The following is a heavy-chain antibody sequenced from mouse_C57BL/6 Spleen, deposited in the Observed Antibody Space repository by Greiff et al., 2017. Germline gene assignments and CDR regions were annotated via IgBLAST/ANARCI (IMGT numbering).Heavy chain of an antibody. CDR3: ANLITTVVAPYYYAMDY. CDR1: GYSITSGYY. CDR2: ISYDGSN. V-gene: IGHV3-6*01. D-gene: IGHD1-1*01. Sequence: EVKLLESGPGLVKPSQSLSLTCSVTGYSITSGYYWNWIRQFPGNKLEWMGYISYDGSNNYNPSLKNRISITRDTSKNQFFLKLNSVTTEDTATYYCANLITTVVAPYYYAMDYWGQGTSVTVSS. J-gene: IGHJ4*01.